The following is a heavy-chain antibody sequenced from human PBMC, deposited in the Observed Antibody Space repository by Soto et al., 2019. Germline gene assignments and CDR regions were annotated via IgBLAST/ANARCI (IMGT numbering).Heavy chain of an antibody. CDR2: ISYDGSNK. CDR1: GFTFSSYA. Sequence: PGGSLRLSCAASGFTFSSYAMHWVRQAPGKGLEWVAVISYDGSNKYYADSVKGRFTISRDNSKNTLYLQMNSLRAEDKAVYYCERDEVARGWELHDYWGQATLVTVTS. D-gene: IGHD1-26*01. V-gene: IGHV3-30-3*01. CDR3: ERDEVARGWELHDY. J-gene: IGHJ4*02.